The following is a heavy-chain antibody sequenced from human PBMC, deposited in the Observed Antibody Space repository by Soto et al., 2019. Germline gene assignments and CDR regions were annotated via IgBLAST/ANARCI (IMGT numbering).Heavy chain of an antibody. D-gene: IGHD3-10*01. CDR2: ISTYTGNT. V-gene: IGHV1-18*01. CDR1: GYTFTNYD. Sequence: GASVKVSCKASGYTFTNYDINWVRQAPGQGLEWMGWISTYTGNTNYAQKLQGRVTMTTDTSTSTAYMELRSLRSDDTAVYYCARGYYYGSGRPTPDLYFDYWGQGTPVTVSS. CDR3: ARGYYYGSGRPTPDLYFDY. J-gene: IGHJ4*02.